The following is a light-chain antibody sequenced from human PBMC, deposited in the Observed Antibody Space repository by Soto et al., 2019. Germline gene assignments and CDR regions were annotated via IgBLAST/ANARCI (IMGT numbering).Light chain of an antibody. V-gene: IGKV1-5*01. Sequence: DILMTQSPSTLSASVGDKVTITFRASQSVRSWLAWYQQKPGVAPKVLIYDASRLQSGVPLRFSGGGSGTEFTLTISSLQPDDFATYYCQQYDSYSPTFGQGTKVDIK. CDR1: QSVRSW. CDR3: QQYDSYSPT. CDR2: DAS. J-gene: IGKJ1*01.